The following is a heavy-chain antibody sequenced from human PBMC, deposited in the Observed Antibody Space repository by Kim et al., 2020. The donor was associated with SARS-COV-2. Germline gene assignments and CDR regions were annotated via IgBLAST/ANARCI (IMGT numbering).Heavy chain of an antibody. CDR3: ARPPGRGRGHFDL. V-gene: IGHV4-34*01. D-gene: IGHD1-26*01. CDR2: INHSGST. Sequence: SETLSLTCAVYGGSFSGYYWSWIRQPPGKGLEWIGEINHSGSTNYNPSLKSRVTISVDTSKNQFSLKLSSVTAADTAVYYCARPPGRGRGHFDLWGRGTLVTVSS. J-gene: IGHJ2*01. CDR1: GGSFSGYY.